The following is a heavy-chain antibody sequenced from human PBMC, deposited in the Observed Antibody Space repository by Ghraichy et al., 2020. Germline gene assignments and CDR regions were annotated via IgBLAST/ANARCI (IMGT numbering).Heavy chain of an antibody. D-gene: IGHD5-18*01. V-gene: IGHV4-59*10. CDR3: VRYVNTPLDGVY. CDR1: GGSISHYF. Sequence: SETLSLTCTVYGGSISHYFWSCLLQSAGKGLEGIGRVYSTGNSHYNPSLQSRVAVSMDTSKNEFSLRLSSVAAADTAVYFCVRYVNTPLDGVYWGQGTLVTVTS. CDR2: VYSTGNS. J-gene: IGHJ4*02.